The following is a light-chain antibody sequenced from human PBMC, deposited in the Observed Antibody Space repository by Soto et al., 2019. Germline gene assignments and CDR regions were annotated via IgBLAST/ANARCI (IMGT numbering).Light chain of an antibody. CDR2: TAS. V-gene: IGKV1-5*01. CDR3: QEYNNYWT. CDR1: QTISRW. Sequence: DIQMTQSPSTLSASVVDTVTITCLSIQTISRWLAWYQQKPGKAPRLLIYTASTLESGVPSRFSASGSGTEFTLTISSLHPDDFATYYCQEYNNYWTFGQGTMVDIK. J-gene: IGKJ1*01.